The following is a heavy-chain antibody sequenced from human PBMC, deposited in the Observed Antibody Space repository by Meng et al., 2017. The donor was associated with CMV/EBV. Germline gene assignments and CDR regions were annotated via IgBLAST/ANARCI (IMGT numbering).Heavy chain of an antibody. CDR1: GFTVSSYG. CDR3: AIGESDILTGSRS. V-gene: IGHV3-30*02. Sequence: GGSLRLSCAASGFTVSSYGMHWVRQAPGKGLEWVAFIRYDGSNKYYADSVKGRFTISRDNSKNTMYLQMNSLRAEDTAVYYCAIGESDILTGSRSWGQGTLVTVS. J-gene: IGHJ5*02. D-gene: IGHD3-9*01. CDR2: IRYDGSNK.